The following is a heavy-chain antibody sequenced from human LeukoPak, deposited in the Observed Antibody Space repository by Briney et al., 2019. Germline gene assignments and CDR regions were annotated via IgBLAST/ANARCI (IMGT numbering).Heavy chain of an antibody. CDR2: ISGDGGST. CDR3: AKDRGWYDY. J-gene: IGHJ4*02. CDR1: GFTFSSYW. D-gene: IGHD6-19*01. V-gene: IGHV3-43*02. Sequence: GGSLRRSCAASGFTFSSYWMSWVRQAPGKGLEWVSLISGDGGSTYYADSVKGRFTISRDNSKNSLYLQMNSLRTEDTALYHCAKDRGWYDYWGQGTLATVSS.